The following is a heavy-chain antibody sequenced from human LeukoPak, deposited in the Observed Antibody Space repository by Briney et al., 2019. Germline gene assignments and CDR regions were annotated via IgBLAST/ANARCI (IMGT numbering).Heavy chain of an antibody. Sequence: SQTLSLTCTVSGGSIRSDNSYWSWIRQPAGKGLEWIGRIYTSGSTTYNPSLKSRVTISVDTSKTQFSLNLNSVTAADTAVYYCARGTKGITGAPSDYWGQGTLVTVSS. J-gene: IGHJ4*02. V-gene: IGHV4-61*02. CDR2: IYTSGST. CDR1: GGSIRSDNSY. CDR3: ARGTKGITGAPSDY. D-gene: IGHD1-20*01.